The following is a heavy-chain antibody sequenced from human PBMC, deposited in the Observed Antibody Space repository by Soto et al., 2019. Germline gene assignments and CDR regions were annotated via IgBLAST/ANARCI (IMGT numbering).Heavy chain of an antibody. Sequence: QVQLQESGPGLVKPSQTLSLTCTVSGGSISSGGYYWNWIRQHPGKGLEWIGYIYYTGTTYYNPSLKSRGTIAADKSKNQVSLKLSSVNAAKTAVYYCARSVYQLLKGLDPWGHGTLVTVSS. CDR1: GGSISSGGYY. V-gene: IGHV4-31*03. CDR2: IYYTGTT. D-gene: IGHD2-2*01. J-gene: IGHJ5*02. CDR3: ARSVYQLLKGLDP.